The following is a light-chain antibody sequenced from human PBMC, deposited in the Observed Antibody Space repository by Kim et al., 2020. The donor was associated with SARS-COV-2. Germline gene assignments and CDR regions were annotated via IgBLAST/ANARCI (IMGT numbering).Light chain of an antibody. CDR2: KAS. CDR1: QSSSSW. CDR3: QQYNSYPWT. Sequence: ASVGDRVTITCRASQSSSSWLAWYQQKPGKAPKVLIHKASSLESGVSSSFSGSGSGTEFTLTISSLQPDDFATYYCQQYNSYPWTFGQGTKVDIK. V-gene: IGKV1-5*03. J-gene: IGKJ1*01.